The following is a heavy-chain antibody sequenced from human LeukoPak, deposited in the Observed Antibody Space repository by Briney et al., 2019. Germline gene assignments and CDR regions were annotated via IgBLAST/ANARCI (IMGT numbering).Heavy chain of an antibody. CDR3: ARVVVVAAMNTPYFDY. J-gene: IGHJ4*02. CDR1: GYSISSGYY. V-gene: IGHV4-38-2*02. D-gene: IGHD2-15*01. Sequence: PSETLSLTCTVSGYSISSGYYWGWIQQPPGKGLEWIGSIYHSGSTYYNPSLKSRVTISVDTSKNQFSLKLSSVTAADTAVYYCARVVVVAAMNTPYFDYWGQGTLVTVSS. CDR2: IYHSGST.